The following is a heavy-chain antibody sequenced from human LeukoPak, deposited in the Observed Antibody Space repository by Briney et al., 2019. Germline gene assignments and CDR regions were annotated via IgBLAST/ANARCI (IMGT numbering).Heavy chain of an antibody. V-gene: IGHV1-8*03. CDR3: ARKQPLIEGFDP. CDR1: GYTFTSYD. CDR2: MNPNSGNT. J-gene: IGHJ5*02. D-gene: IGHD6-25*01. Sequence: ASVKVSCKASGYTFTSYDINLVRQATGQGLEWMGWMNPNSGNTGYAQKFQGRVTITRNTSISTAYMELSSLRSEDTAVYYCARKQPLIEGFDPWGQGTLVTVSS.